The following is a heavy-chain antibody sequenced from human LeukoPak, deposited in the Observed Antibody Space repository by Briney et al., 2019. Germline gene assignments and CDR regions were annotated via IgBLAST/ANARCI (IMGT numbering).Heavy chain of an antibody. D-gene: IGHD1-26*01. CDR2: IYNTGAT. J-gene: IGHJ3*02. V-gene: IGHV3-53*01. Sequence: GGSLRLSCAASRFTVSDNYMTWVRQAPGKGLEWVSSIYNTGATHYAESVKGRFTISRDNSKNTLFLQMNSLRAEDMAVYYCARIEWERLGRAFDIWGQGTMVTVSS. CDR1: RFTVSDNY. CDR3: ARIEWERLGRAFDI.